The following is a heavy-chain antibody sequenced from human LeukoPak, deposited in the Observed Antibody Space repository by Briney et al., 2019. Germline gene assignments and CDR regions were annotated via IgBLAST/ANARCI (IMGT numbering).Heavy chain of an antibody. CDR1: GGSISSYY. J-gene: IGHJ6*02. CDR2: IYTSGST. Sequence: TSETLSLTCTVSGGSISSYYWSWIRQPAGKGLEWIGRIYTSGSTNYNPSLKSRVTMSVDTSQNQFSLKLSSVTAADTAVYYCARDGITMVRGADYYYGMDVWGQGTTVTVSS. CDR3: ARDGITMVRGADYYYGMDV. D-gene: IGHD3-10*01. V-gene: IGHV4-4*07.